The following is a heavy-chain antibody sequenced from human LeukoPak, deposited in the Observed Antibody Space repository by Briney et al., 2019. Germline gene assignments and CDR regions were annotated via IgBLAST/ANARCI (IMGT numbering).Heavy chain of an antibody. J-gene: IGHJ1*01. D-gene: IGHD2-15*01. CDR1: GGSISSGGYY. V-gene: IGHV4-31*03. CDR3: ARGIYCSGGSCYSSSIQH. CDR2: IYYSGST. Sequence: PSETLSLTCTVSGGSISSGGYYWSWIRQHPGKGLEWIGYIYYSGSTYYNPSLKSRVTISVDTSKNQFSLKLSSVTAADTAVYYCARGIYCSGGSCYSSSIQHWGQGTLVTVSS.